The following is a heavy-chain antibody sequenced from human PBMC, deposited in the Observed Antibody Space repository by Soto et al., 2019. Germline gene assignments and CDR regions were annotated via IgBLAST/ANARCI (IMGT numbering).Heavy chain of an antibody. V-gene: IGHV3-30*01. CDR2: ISYDGTNK. Sequence: QVQLVESGGGVVQPGRSLRLSCAASGFTFRTYAMDWVRQAPGKGLEWVAVISYDGTNKYYADSVKGRFTISRDNSKNTLSLLMNSLRAEDTAVYYCARVDSNSWSDYWGQGTLVTVSS. CDR3: ARVDSNSWSDY. CDR1: GFTFRTYA. J-gene: IGHJ4*02. D-gene: IGHD6-13*01.